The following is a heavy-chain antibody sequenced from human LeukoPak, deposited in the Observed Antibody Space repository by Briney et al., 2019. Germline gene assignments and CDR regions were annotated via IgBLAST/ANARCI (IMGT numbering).Heavy chain of an antibody. J-gene: IGHJ6*03. V-gene: IGHV4-4*07. Sequence: SETLSLTCTVSGGSINSYYWSWIRQPAGKGLEWIGRIYTSGSTNYNPSLKSRVTISVDTSKNQFSLKLSSVTAADTAVYYCARDPTYYDFWDMDVWGKGTTVTASS. CDR3: ARDPTYYDFWDMDV. D-gene: IGHD3-3*01. CDR2: IYTSGST. CDR1: GGSINSYY.